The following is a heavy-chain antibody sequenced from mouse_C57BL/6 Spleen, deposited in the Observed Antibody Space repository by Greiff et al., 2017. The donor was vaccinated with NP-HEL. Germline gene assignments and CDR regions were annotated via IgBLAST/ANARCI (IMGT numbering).Heavy chain of an antibody. Sequence: EVQLQQSGPELVKPGASVKMSCKASGYTFTDYNMHWVKQSHGKSLEWIGYINPNNGGTSYNQKFKGKATLTVNKSSSTAYMELRSLTSEDSAVYYCARIYDGYYGWFAYWGQGTLVTVSA. J-gene: IGHJ3*01. CDR3: ARIYDGYYGWFAY. CDR1: GYTFTDYN. CDR2: INPNNGGT. V-gene: IGHV1-22*01. D-gene: IGHD2-3*01.